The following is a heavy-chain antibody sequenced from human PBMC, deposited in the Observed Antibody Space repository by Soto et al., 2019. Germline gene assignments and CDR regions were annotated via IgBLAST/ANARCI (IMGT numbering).Heavy chain of an antibody. Sequence: SETLSLTCTVSGGSVSSGSYYWSWIRQPPGKGLEWIGYIYYSGSTNYNPSLKSRVTISVDTSKNQFSLKLSSVTAADTAVYYCARFEYSSSSFDYWGQGTLVTVSS. CDR3: ARFEYSSSSFDY. CDR2: IYYSGST. CDR1: GGSVSSGSYY. V-gene: IGHV4-61*01. J-gene: IGHJ4*02. D-gene: IGHD6-6*01.